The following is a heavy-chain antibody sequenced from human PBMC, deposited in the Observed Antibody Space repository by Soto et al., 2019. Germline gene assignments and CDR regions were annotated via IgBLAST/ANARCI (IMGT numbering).Heavy chain of an antibody. V-gene: IGHV3-23*01. J-gene: IGHJ4*02. CDR1: GGTCISYA. CDR3: ALILVVPASDY. CDR2: ISGSGGST. Sequence: GGSLRLSCAASGGTCISYAMSWVRQATGKGLEWVSAISGSGGSTYYADSVKGRFTISRDNSKNTLYLQMNSLRAEDTAVYYCALILVVPASDYWGQGTLVTVSS. D-gene: IGHD2-2*01.